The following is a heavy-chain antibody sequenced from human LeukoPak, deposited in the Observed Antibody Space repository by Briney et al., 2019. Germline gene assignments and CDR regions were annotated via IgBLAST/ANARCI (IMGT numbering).Heavy chain of an antibody. CDR1: GFTFSDHY. CDR2: TRDKANRYTT. V-gene: IGHV3-72*01. Sequence: GGSLRLSCAASGFTFSDHYMDWVRQAPGKGLEWVGRTRDKANRYTTEYAASVKGRFTISRDDSKNSLYLQMNSLKTEDTAVYYCARLSGGGYFQHWGQGTLVTVSS. J-gene: IGHJ1*01. CDR3: ARLSGGGYFQH. D-gene: IGHD2-8*02.